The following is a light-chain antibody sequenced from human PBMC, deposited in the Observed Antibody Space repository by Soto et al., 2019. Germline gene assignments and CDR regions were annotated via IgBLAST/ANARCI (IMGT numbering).Light chain of an antibody. CDR2: EVN. CDR1: SGDVGGYIY. V-gene: IGLV2-14*01. J-gene: IGLJ3*02. CDR3: TSYTSSGPWV. Sequence: QSALTQPASVSGSPGQSITISCTGTSGDVGGYIYVSWYQLDPGKAPKLIIYEVNNRPSGVSNRFSGSKSGNTASLTISGLQAEDEADYYCTSYTSSGPWVFGGGTKLTVL.